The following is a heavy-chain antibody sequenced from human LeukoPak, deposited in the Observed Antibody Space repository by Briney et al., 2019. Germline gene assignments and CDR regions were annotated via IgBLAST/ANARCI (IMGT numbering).Heavy chain of an antibody. CDR3: ARDLPYCGGDCPPDY. CDR2: IYYSGST. Sequence: ASETLSLTCTVSGGSISSYYWSWIWQPPGKGLEWIGYIYYSGSTNYNPSLKSRVTISVDTSKNQFSLKLSSVTAADTAVYYCARDLPYCGGDCPPDYWGQGTLVTVSS. J-gene: IGHJ4*02. V-gene: IGHV4-59*01. D-gene: IGHD2-21*01. CDR1: GGSISSYY.